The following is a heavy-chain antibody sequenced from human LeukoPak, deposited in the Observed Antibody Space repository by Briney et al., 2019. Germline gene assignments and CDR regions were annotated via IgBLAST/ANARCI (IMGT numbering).Heavy chain of an antibody. CDR3: ARKLVSSGRNSNRYFDL. V-gene: IGHV4-59*02. Sequence: TSETLSLTCTVSGGSVSSYYWSWIRQPPGKGREWVGYIYYSGSTNYNPSLKSRVTISVDTSKNQVFLKLSSVTAEDTAVYYCARKLVSSGRNSNRYFDLWGRGTLVTVSS. J-gene: IGHJ2*01. CDR1: GGSVSSYY. CDR2: IYYSGST. D-gene: IGHD3-22*01.